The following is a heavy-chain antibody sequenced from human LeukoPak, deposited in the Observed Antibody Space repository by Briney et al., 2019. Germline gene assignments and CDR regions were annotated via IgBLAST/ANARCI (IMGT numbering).Heavy chain of an antibody. V-gene: IGHV3-53*05. CDR2: IYSGGST. CDR1: GFTVSSNY. D-gene: IGHD6-13*01. CDR3: ARGGRAAGTGGNDF. J-gene: IGHJ4*02. Sequence: GGSLRLSCAASGFTVSSNYMSWVRQAPGKGLEWVSVIYSGGSTYYADSVKGRFTISRDNSKNTLYLQMGSLRPEDTALYYCARGGRAAGTGGNDFWGQGTLVTVSS.